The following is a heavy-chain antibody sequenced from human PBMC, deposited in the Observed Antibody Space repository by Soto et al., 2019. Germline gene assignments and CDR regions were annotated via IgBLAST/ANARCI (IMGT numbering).Heavy chain of an antibody. CDR3: ARESRFWSYNWFDP. J-gene: IGHJ5*02. V-gene: IGHV1-2*04. CDR2: INPSSGGT. Sequence: ASVKVSCKASGYTFTTYYIHWVRQAPGRGLEWMGWINPSSGGTNYAQRFQGWVTMTRDTSISTAYMELNRLKSDDTAVYYCARESRFWSYNWFDPWGQGTLVTVSS. CDR1: GYTFTTYY. D-gene: IGHD3-3*01.